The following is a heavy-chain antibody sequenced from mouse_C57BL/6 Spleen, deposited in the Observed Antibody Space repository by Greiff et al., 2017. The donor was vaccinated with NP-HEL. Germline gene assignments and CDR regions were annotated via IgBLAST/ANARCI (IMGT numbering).Heavy chain of an antibody. V-gene: IGHV5-17*01. Sequence: EVHLVESGGGLVKPGGSLKLSCAASGFTFSDYGMHWVRQAPEKGLEWVAYISSGSSTIYYADTVKGRFTISRDNAKNTLFLQMTSLRSEDTAMYYCARDVYYWYFDVWGTGTTVTVSS. CDR3: ARDVYYWYFDV. CDR1: GFTFSDYG. CDR2: ISSGSSTI. J-gene: IGHJ1*03.